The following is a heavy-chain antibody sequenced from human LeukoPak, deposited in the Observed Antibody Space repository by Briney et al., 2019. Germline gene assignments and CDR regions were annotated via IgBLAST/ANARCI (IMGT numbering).Heavy chain of an antibody. CDR3: AKGTTMVRGAADY. J-gene: IGHJ4*02. D-gene: IGHD3-10*01. V-gene: IGHV3-23*01. CDR1: GFTFSSYA. CDR2: ISGSGGST. Sequence: GGSLRLSCAASGFTFSSYAMSWVRQAPGKGLEWASAISGSGGSTYYADSVKGRFTISRDNSKNTLYLQMNSLRAEDTAVYYCAKGTTMVRGAADYWGQGTLVTVSS.